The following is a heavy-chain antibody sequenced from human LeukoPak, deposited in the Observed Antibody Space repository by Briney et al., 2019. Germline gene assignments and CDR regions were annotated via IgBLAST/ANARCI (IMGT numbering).Heavy chain of an antibody. CDR1: GGSFSGYY. CDR2: INHSGST. CDR3: ARDGPDYDSSGYYSPDAFDI. J-gene: IGHJ3*02. D-gene: IGHD3-22*01. Sequence: SETLSLTCAVYGGSFSGYYWSWIRQPPGKGLEWIGEINHSGSTNYNPSLKSRVTISVDTSKNQFSLKLSSVTAADTAVYYCARDGPDYDSSGYYSPDAFDIWGQGTMVTVSS. V-gene: IGHV4-34*01.